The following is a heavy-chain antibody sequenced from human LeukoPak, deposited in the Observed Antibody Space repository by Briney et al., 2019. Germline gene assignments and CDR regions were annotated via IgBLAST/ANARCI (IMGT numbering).Heavy chain of an antibody. CDR2: IKNKAYGGTT. Sequence: GRSLRLSCTASGFIFGDYAMSWFRQAPGKGLEWVGFIKNKAYGGTTEYAASVKGRFTISRDDSKSIAYLQMNSLTTEDTGVYYCSRGLYGDYPSWYFDLWGRGTLVTVSS. CDR1: GFIFGDYA. D-gene: IGHD4-17*01. V-gene: IGHV3-49*03. J-gene: IGHJ2*01. CDR3: SRGLYGDYPSWYFDL.